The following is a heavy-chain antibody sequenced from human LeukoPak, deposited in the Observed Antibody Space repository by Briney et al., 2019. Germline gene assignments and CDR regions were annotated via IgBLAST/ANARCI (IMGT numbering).Heavy chain of an antibody. D-gene: IGHD5-24*01. CDR2: IKQDGSEK. V-gene: IGHV3-7*01. Sequence: SGGSLRLSCAASGFTFSSYAMSWVRQAPGKGLEWVANIKQDGSEKYYVDSVKGRFTISRDNAKNSLYLQMNSLRAEDTAVYYCARDRGGYKPYYMDVWGKGTTVTVSS. J-gene: IGHJ6*03. CDR1: GFTFSSYA. CDR3: ARDRGGYKPYYMDV.